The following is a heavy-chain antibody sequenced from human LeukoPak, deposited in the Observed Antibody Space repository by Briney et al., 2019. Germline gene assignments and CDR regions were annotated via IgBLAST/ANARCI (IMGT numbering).Heavy chain of an antibody. D-gene: IGHD6-6*01. CDR1: GGSISSDTSY. Sequence: SETLSLTRTVSGGSISSDTSYWSWIRQHPEKGLEWIGYIFYSGSTYYNPSLKSRLTVSVDTSKNQFSLRLSSVTAADTAVYYCARLLQTGIATRHYYFDYWGEGTLVTVSS. V-gene: IGHV4-31*03. CDR3: ARLLQTGIATRHYYFDY. CDR2: IFYSGST. J-gene: IGHJ4*02.